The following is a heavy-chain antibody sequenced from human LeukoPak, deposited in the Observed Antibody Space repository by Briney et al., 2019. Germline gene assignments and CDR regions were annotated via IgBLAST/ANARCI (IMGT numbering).Heavy chain of an antibody. Sequence: SETLSLTCTVSGGSISSSSYYWGWIRQPPGKGLEWIGGIYYSGSTYYNPSLKSRVTISVDTSKNQFSLKLSSVTAADAAVYYCASGYSYDLFDYWGQGTLVTVSS. CDR1: GGSISSSSYY. J-gene: IGHJ4*02. CDR3: ASGYSYDLFDY. D-gene: IGHD5-18*01. CDR2: IYYSGST. V-gene: IGHV4-39*07.